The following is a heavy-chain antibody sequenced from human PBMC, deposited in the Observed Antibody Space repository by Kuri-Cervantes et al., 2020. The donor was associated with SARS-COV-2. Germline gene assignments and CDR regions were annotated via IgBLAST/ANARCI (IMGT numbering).Heavy chain of an antibody. J-gene: IGHJ5*02. CDR1: GYTLTELS. D-gene: IGHD2-8*01. V-gene: IGHV1-24*01. CDR2: FDPEDGET. CDR3: ARGGIVLMVYAQDDTNWFDP. Sequence: ASVKDSSKVSGYTLTELSMHWVRQAPGKGLEWMGRFDPEDGETIYAQKFQGRVTMTEDTSTDTAYMELSSLRSEDTAVYYCARGGIVLMVYAQDDTNWFDPWGQGTLVTVSS.